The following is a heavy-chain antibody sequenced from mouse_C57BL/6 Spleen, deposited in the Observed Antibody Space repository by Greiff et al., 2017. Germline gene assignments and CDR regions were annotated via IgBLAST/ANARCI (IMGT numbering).Heavy chain of an antibody. V-gene: IGHV2-2*01. D-gene: IGHD2-3*01. CDR2: IWSGGST. CDR1: GFSLTSYG. CDR3: ARGIDGYYVAY. Sequence: QVQLQQSGPGLVQPSQSLSITCTVSGFSLTSYGVHWVRQSPGKGLEWLGVIWSGGSTDYNAAFISRLSISKDNSKSQVFFKMNSLQADDTAIYYCARGIDGYYVAYWGQGTLVTVSA. J-gene: IGHJ3*01.